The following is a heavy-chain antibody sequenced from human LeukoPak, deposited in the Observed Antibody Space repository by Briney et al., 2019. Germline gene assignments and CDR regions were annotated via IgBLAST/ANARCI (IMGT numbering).Heavy chain of an antibody. CDR1: GITFSMYG. V-gene: IGHV3-30*03. CDR3: ARVVGLDVVAATGDYYFDY. J-gene: IGHJ4*02. D-gene: IGHD2-15*01. Sequence: GGSLRLSCAASGITFSMYGMHWVRQAPGKGLEWLAVISSDGSEIHFADSVKGRFTISRDNSKNTLYMQMNSVRAEDTAVYYCARVVGLDVVAATGDYYFDYWGQGTLVTVSS. CDR2: ISSDGSEI.